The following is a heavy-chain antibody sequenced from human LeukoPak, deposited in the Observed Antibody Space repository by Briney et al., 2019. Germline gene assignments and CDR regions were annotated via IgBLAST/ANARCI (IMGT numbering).Heavy chain of an antibody. CDR3: ARDRGYGIY. D-gene: IGHD5-12*01. V-gene: IGHV3-53*01. Sequence: AGGSLRLSCAASGFTFSDYSMNWVRQAPGKGLEWVSVIYSGGETYYADSVKGRFTISRDNSRNTLYLQMNSLRAEDTAVYYCARDRGYGIYWGQGTLVTVSS. J-gene: IGHJ4*02. CDR1: GFTFSDYS. CDR2: IYSGGET.